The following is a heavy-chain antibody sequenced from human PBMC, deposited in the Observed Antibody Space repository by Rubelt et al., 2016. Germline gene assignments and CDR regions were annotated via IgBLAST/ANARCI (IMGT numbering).Heavy chain of an antibody. V-gene: IGHV3-23*01. Sequence: EAQLLESGGGLVQPGGSLRLSCADSGFTFSSYAMSWVRQAPGQGLEWVSAISGSGGSTYYADSVKGRFTISRDNSKNTLDLQMNSLRAEDTAVYYCAKVGGGRVGAFDYWGQGTLVTVSS. CDR2: ISGSGGST. CDR1: GFTFSSYA. D-gene: IGHD1-26*01. J-gene: IGHJ4*02. CDR3: AKVGGGRVGAFDY.